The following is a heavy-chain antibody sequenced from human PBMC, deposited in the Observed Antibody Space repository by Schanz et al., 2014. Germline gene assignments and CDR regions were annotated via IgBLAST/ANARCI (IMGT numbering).Heavy chain of an antibody. CDR1: GYIFIGYY. CDR3: AREPLGCTGSGCKTYDAFDI. Sequence: QVQLVQSGAEMKKPGASVKVSCKASGYIFIGYYIHWVRQAPGQGLEWMGWTNTNSGDTKIAQKFQGSVPMTRDPSISEAYMELTSLRSDDTAVYYCAREPLGCTGSGCKTYDAFDIWGQGTMVTVSS. D-gene: IGHD2-8*02. CDR2: TNTNSGDT. V-gene: IGHV1-2*02. J-gene: IGHJ3*02.